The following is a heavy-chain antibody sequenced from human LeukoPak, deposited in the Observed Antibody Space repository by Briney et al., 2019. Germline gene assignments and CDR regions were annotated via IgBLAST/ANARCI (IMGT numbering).Heavy chain of an antibody. Sequence: GGPLRLSCAASGFTFSDYYMSWIRQAPGKGLEWVSYISISGSTIYYADSVKGRFTISRDNAKNSLYLQMNSLRAEDTAVYYCARVMRIAAADTNWFDPWGQGILVTVSS. J-gene: IGHJ5*02. V-gene: IGHV3-11*01. CDR1: GFTFSDYY. CDR3: ARVMRIAAADTNWFDP. CDR2: ISISGSTI. D-gene: IGHD6-13*01.